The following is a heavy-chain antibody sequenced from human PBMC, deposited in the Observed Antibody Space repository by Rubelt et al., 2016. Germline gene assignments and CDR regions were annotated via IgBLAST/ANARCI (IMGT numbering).Heavy chain of an antibody. Sequence: QVQLQQWGAGLLKPSETLSLTCAVYGGSFSGYYWSWIRQPPGKGLAWIGEINHSGSTNYNPSLKSRVTISVDTSKDQFSLKASSVTAADTAVYYCARGQPRRSGSYPYFFDFWGQGTLVTVSS. D-gene: IGHD3-16*02. CDR1: GGSFSGYY. CDR3: ARGQPRRSGSYPYFFDF. J-gene: IGHJ4*02. CDR2: INHSGST. V-gene: IGHV4-34*01.